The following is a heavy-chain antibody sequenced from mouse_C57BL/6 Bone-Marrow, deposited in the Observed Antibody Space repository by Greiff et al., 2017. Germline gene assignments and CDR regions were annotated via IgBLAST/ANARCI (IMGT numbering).Heavy chain of an antibody. V-gene: IGHV1-81*01. CDR2: IYPRSGNT. CDR3: AATVVADFDV. D-gene: IGHD1-1*01. CDR1: GYTFTSYG. J-gene: IGHJ1*03. Sequence: QVQPQQSGAELARPGASVKLSCKASGYTFTSYGISWVKQRTGQGLEWIGEIYPRSGNTYYNEKFKGKATLTADKSSSTAYMELRSLTSEDSAVYFCAATVVADFDVWGTGTTVTVSS.